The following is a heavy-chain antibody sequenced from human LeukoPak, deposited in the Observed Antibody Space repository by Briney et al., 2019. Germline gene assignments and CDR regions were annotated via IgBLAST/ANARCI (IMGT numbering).Heavy chain of an antibody. D-gene: IGHD3-16*02. V-gene: IGHV3-23*01. J-gene: IGHJ4*02. Sequence: GGSLRLSCAASGFTFSSYATSWVRQAPGKGLEWVSAISGSGGSTYYADSVKGRFTISRDNSKNTLYLQMNSLRAEDTAVYYCAKGGYDYIWGSYRQYYFDYWGQGTLVTVSS. CDR1: GFTFSSYA. CDR2: ISGSGGST. CDR3: AKGGYDYIWGSYRQYYFDY.